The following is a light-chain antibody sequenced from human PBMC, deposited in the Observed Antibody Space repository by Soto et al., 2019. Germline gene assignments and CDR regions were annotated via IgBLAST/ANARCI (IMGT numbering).Light chain of an antibody. CDR1: QSVSNNY. J-gene: IGKJ1*01. Sequence: EIVLTQSPGTLSLSPGERATLSCRASQSVSNNYLAWYQQKPGQAPRLLIYGASNRATGIPDRFSGSGSGTDFSLTISRLVPEDCAVYYCQQYGSSGTFGQGTKVEIK. CDR2: GAS. V-gene: IGKV3-20*01. CDR3: QQYGSSGT.